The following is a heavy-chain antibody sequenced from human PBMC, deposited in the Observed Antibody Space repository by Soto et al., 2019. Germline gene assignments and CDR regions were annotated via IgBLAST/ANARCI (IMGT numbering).Heavy chain of an antibody. Sequence: GGSLRLSCAASGFTVSSNYMSWVRQAPGKGLEWVSVIYSGGSTYYADSVKGRFTISRDNSKNTLYLQMNSLRAEDTAVYYCARTIGYYYYGMDVWGQETTVTVSS. D-gene: IGHD3-3*01. CDR2: IYSGGST. V-gene: IGHV3-53*01. J-gene: IGHJ6*02. CDR3: ARTIGYYYYGMDV. CDR1: GFTVSSNY.